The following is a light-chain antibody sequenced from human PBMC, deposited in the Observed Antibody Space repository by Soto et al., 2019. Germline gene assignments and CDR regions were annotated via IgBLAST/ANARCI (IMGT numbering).Light chain of an antibody. CDR3: QQYNNWPWT. CDR1: QSVSSN. V-gene: IGKV3D-15*01. CDR2: GAS. Sequence: IVMTQSQATLSVSPGERATLSCRASQSVSSNLAWYQQKPGQAPRLLIYGASTRATGIPARFSGSGSGTEFTLTISSLQSEDFAVYYCQQYNNWPWTFGQGTKV. J-gene: IGKJ1*01.